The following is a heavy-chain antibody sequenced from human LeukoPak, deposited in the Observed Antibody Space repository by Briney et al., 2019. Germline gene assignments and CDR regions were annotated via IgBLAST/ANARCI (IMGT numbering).Heavy chain of an antibody. V-gene: IGHV4-4*07. D-gene: IGHD2/OR15-2a*01. Sequence: SETLSLPCTGSGGFISSYYWTWIGQPAGKGLEWIGRVYTSGSPNYNPSLKSRVTMSVDTSKNQFSLKLSSVTAADSAVYYCASANSWYGPFDYWGQGTLVTVSS. CDR2: VYTSGSP. J-gene: IGHJ4*02. CDR1: GGFISSYY. CDR3: ASANSWYGPFDY.